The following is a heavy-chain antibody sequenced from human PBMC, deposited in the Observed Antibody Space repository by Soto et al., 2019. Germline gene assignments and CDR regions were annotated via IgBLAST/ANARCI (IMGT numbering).Heavy chain of an antibody. CDR1: GFTFSVYW. CDR3: ARDPLYYGAGLDD. CDR2: INSEGSDA. D-gene: IGHD3-3*01. V-gene: IGHV3-74*01. Sequence: EVQLVESRGGLIQPGGSLRLSCAASGFTFSVYWMHWVRQGPEKGLMWVSRINSEGSDAVYADSVKGRFTISRDNTKNTLYLQMNSLRVEDTAVYYCARDPLYYGAGLDDWGQGTPVTVSS. J-gene: IGHJ4*02.